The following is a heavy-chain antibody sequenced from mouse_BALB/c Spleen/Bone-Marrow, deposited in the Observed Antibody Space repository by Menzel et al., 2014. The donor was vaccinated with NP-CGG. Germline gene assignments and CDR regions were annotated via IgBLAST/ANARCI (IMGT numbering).Heavy chain of an antibody. CDR3: TRLSLLRGYFDY. CDR2: INPSNGGT. D-gene: IGHD1-2*01. Sequence: VQLQQSGAELVKPGTSVKLSCKASGYTFTSYYIYWVKQRPGQGLKWIGEINPSNGGTNFNEKLKSKATLTVDKSSSTAYMQPSSLTSEDSAVDYCTRLSLLRGYFDYWGQGTTLTVSS. V-gene: IGHV1S81*02. J-gene: IGHJ2*01. CDR1: GYTFTSYY.